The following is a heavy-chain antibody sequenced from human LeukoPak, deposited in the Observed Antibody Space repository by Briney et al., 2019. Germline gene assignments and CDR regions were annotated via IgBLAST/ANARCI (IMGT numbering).Heavy chain of an antibody. D-gene: IGHD1-14*01. V-gene: IGHV4-30-4*01. J-gene: IGHJ3*02. Sequence: SQTLSLTCAVSGGSISSGDYYWSWIRQPPGKGLEWIGYIYYSGSTYYNPSLKSRVTLSVDTSKNQFSLKLSSVTAADTAVYYCARVDRDLRRGMNAFDIWGQGTMVTVSS. CDR3: ARVDRDLRRGMNAFDI. CDR1: GGSISSGDYY. CDR2: IYYSGST.